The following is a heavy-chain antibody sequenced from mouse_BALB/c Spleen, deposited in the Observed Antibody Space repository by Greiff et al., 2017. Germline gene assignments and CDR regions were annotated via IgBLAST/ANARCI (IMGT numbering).Heavy chain of an antibody. CDR3: ARDYGSSLWYFDV. V-gene: IGHV5-6-5*01. Sequence: EVQVVESGGGLVKPGGSLKLSCAASGFTFSSYAMSWVRQTPEKRLEWVASISSGGSTYYPDSVKGRFTISRDNARNILYLQMSSLRSEDTAMYYCARDYGSSLWYFDVWGAGTTVTVSS. J-gene: IGHJ1*01. D-gene: IGHD1-1*01. CDR1: GFTFSSYA. CDR2: ISSGGST.